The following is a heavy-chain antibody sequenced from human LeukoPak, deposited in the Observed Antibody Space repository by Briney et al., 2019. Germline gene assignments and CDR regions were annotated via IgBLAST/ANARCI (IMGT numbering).Heavy chain of an antibody. CDR1: GGSFSGHY. Sequence: SETLSLTCAVSGGSFSGHYWSWIRQPPGKGLEWIGEINDSGTTNYNPSLKSRVTISADTSKNQFSLKLSSVTAADTAVYYCAKNNWFDPWGQGTLVTVSS. V-gene: IGHV4-34*01. CDR2: INDSGTT. CDR3: AKNNWFDP. J-gene: IGHJ5*02.